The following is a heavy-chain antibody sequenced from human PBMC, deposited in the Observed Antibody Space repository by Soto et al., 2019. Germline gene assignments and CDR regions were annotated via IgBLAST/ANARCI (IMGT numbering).Heavy chain of an antibody. D-gene: IGHD6-13*01. Sequence: GASVKVSCKASGYTFTGYYMHWVQQAPGPGLEWMGWINPNSGGTNYAQKFQGRVTMTRDTSISTAYMELSRLRSDDTAVYYCARDLGWQQLVTGYYYGMDVWGQGTTVTVSS. CDR3: ARDLGWQQLVTGYYYGMDV. CDR1: GYTFTGYY. V-gene: IGHV1-2*03. CDR2: INPNSGGT. J-gene: IGHJ6*02.